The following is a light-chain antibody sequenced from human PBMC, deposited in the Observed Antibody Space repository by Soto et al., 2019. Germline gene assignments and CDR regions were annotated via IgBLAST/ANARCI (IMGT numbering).Light chain of an antibody. J-gene: IGLJ1*01. Sequence: QSVLTQPASVSGSPGQSITISCTGTSSDVGGSNYVSWYQHHPGKAPKLMIYEVSHRPSGVSDRFSGSKSGNTASLTVSGLRPEDEADYFCSSFAGSYSPYVFGTGT. CDR2: EVS. CDR3: SSFAGSYSPYV. V-gene: IGLV2-14*01. CDR1: SSDVGGSNY.